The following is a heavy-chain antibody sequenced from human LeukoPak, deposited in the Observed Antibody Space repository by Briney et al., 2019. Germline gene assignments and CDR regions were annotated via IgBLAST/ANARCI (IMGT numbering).Heavy chain of an antibody. CDR2: ISSSGFTI. Sequence: KPGGSLRLSCAASGFTFSDYHMNWIRRAPGKGLEWVSYISSSGFTIYFADSVKGRFTISRDNAKNSLYLQMNSLRAEDTAVYYCARGDRAMKHDAFDIWDQGTMVTVSS. J-gene: IGHJ3*02. V-gene: IGHV3-11*01. CDR1: GFTFSDYH. CDR3: ARGDRAMKHDAFDI. D-gene: IGHD5-18*01.